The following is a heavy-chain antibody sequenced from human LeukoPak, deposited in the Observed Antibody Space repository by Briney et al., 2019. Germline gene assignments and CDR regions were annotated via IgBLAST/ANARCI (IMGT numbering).Heavy chain of an antibody. J-gene: IGHJ6*02. CDR2: ISGSGGST. CDR1: GFTFSSYA. D-gene: IGHD3-3*01. Sequence: PGGSLRLSCAASGFTFSSYAMSWVRQAPGKGLKWVSAISGSGGSTYYADSVKGRFTISRDNSKNTLYLQMNSLRAEDTAVYYCAKDQAIFGVVIMGMDVWGQGTTVTVSS. CDR3: AKDQAIFGVVIMGMDV. V-gene: IGHV3-23*01.